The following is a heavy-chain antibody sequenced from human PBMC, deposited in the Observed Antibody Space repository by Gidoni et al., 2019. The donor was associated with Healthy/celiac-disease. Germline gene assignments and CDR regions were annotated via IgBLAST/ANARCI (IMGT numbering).Heavy chain of an antibody. Sequence: QVQLVESGGGVVQPGRSLSLSCAASTFTFSNYALHWVRQAPGKGLEWVAVISYDGSNKYYAYSVKGRFTISRDNSKNTLYLQMNSLRAEDTAMYYCAKDLNSGSGWYTFDYWGQGTLVTVSA. CDR1: TFTFSNYA. D-gene: IGHD6-19*01. CDR2: ISYDGSNK. CDR3: AKDLNSGSGWYTFDY. V-gene: IGHV3-30-3*01. J-gene: IGHJ4*02.